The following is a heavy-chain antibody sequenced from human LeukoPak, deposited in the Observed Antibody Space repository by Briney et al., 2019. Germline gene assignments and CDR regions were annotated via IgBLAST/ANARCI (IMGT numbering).Heavy chain of an antibody. Sequence: SETLSHTCAVYGGSFSGYYWSWIRQPPGKGLEWIGDINHSGSTNYNPSLKSRVTISVDTSKNQFSLKLSSVTAADTAVYYCARTKSGYDPHRRGGYFDYWGQGTLVTVSS. CDR1: GGSFSGYY. D-gene: IGHD5-12*01. J-gene: IGHJ4*02. CDR3: ARTKSGYDPHRRGGYFDY. CDR2: INHSGST. V-gene: IGHV4-34*01.